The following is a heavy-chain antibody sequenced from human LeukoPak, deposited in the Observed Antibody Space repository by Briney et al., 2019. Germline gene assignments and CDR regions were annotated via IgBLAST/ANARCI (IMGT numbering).Heavy chain of an antibody. D-gene: IGHD3-10*01. J-gene: IGHJ5*02. V-gene: IGHV1-8*01. CDR2: MNPNSGNT. Sequence: ASVKVSCKASGYTFTSYDINWVRQATGQGLEWMGWMNPNSGNTGYAQKFQGRVTMTRNTSISTAYMELSSLRSEDTAVYYSASAYYYGSGSHENWFDPWGQGTLVTVSS. CDR1: GYTFTSYD. CDR3: ASAYYYGSGSHENWFDP.